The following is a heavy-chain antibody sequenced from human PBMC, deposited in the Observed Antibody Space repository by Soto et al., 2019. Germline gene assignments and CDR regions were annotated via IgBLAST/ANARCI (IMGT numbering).Heavy chain of an antibody. CDR2: ISSSSSTI. Sequence: EVPLVESGGGLVQPGGSLILSCAASGFTFSSYSMNWFRQAPGKGLEWGSYISSSSSTIYYADSVKGRFTISRDNAKNSLYLQMNRLRDEDTAVYYCARDSRYCSSTSCYTVSDYWGQGTLVTVSS. CDR1: GFTFSSYS. V-gene: IGHV3-48*02. D-gene: IGHD2-2*02. J-gene: IGHJ4*02. CDR3: ARDSRYCSSTSCYTVSDY.